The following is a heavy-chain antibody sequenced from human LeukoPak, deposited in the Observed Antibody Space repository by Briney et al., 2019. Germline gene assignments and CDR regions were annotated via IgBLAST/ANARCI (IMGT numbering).Heavy chain of an antibody. V-gene: IGHV4-34*01. CDR3: ARGRIAAAVHSFDY. Sequence: SETLSLTCAVYGGSFGGYYWSWIRQPPGKGLEWIGEINHSGSTNYNPSLKSRVTISVDTSKNQFSLKLSSVTAADTAVYYCARGRIAAAVHSFDYWGQGTLVTVSS. J-gene: IGHJ4*02. CDR2: INHSGST. D-gene: IGHD6-13*01. CDR1: GGSFGGYY.